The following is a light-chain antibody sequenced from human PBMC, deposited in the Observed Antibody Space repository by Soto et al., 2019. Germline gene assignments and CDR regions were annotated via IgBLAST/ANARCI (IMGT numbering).Light chain of an antibody. CDR1: SDDVGGHNY. CDR2: DVS. CDR3: SSSASSGTVV. V-gene: IGLV2-14*01. J-gene: IGLJ2*01. Sequence: QSALTQPASVSGSPGQSITISCTGTSDDVGGHNYVSWYQQHPGKAPKLIIYDVSNRPSGVSNRFSGSKSGNTASLTISGLQAEDEADYYCSSSASSGTVVFGGGTKLTVL.